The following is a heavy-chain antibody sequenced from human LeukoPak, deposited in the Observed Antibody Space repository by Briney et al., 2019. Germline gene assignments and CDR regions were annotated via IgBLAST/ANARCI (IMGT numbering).Heavy chain of an antibody. CDR2: VYPGDSDT. V-gene: IGHV5-51*01. D-gene: IGHD1-26*01. J-gene: IGHJ4*02. CDR3: ARPVSGSYYDFDY. Sequence: GESLKISFKGSGYSFTSYWIGLVRPMPGKGLELMGIVYPGDSDTRYSPSFQGQVTISADKSISTAYLQWSSLKASDTAMYYCARPVSGSYYDFDYWGQGTLVTVSS. CDR1: GYSFTSYW.